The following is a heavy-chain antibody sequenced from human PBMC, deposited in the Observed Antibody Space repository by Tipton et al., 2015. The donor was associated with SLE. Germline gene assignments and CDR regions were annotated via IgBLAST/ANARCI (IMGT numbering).Heavy chain of an antibody. V-gene: IGHV3-53*01. J-gene: IGHJ6*03. D-gene: IGHD2/OR15-2a*01. CDR2: IYSGGTT. Sequence: SLRLSCAASGFTFSSYGMHWVRQAPGKGLEWISLIYSGGTTYYADSVKGRFIISRDYSKNALYLQINSLRAEDTAVYFCARDNSDWPYHFPHMDVWGKGTTVTVSS. CDR3: ARDNSDWPYHFPHMDV. CDR1: GFTFSSYG.